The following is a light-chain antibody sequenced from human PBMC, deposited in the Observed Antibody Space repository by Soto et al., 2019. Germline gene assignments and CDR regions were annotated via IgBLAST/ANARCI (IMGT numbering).Light chain of an antibody. V-gene: IGKV3-15*01. CDR2: GAS. Sequence: ETVMTQSPATLSVSPGERATLSCRASQSVYSSLAWYQQKPGQAPRLLIYGASTRATGIPARFSGSGSGTEFTLTISSLQSEDFAVYYCQQYNNWPLTFGQGTRLEIK. CDR1: QSVYSS. CDR3: QQYNNWPLT. J-gene: IGKJ5*01.